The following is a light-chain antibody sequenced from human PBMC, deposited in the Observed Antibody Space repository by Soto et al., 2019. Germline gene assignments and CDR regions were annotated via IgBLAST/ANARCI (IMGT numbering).Light chain of an antibody. V-gene: IGLV1-47*01. CDR2: RNN. CDR1: SSNIGTNY. Sequence: QSVLTQPPSASGTPGQRVTISCSGSSSNIGTNYISWYQQSPGTAPQLLSYRNNQRPSGVPDRCSGSKSGTSASLAISGLRSEDEADYHCAAWDASLNGPAFGRGTQLTVL. CDR3: AAWDASLNGPA. J-gene: IGLJ2*01.